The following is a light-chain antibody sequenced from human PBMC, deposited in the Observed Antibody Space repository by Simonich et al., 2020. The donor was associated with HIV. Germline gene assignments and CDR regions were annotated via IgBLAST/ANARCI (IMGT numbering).Light chain of an antibody. J-gene: IGKJ2*01. V-gene: IGKV4-1*01. Sequence: DIVMTQSPDSLAVSLGERATINCKSSQSVLSSSNNKNYLAWYQQKPGQPPKLLIYWASTRESGVPDRCSGSGSGPDFTLTISSLQAEDVAVYYCQQYYDTPYTVGQGTKLEIK. CDR3: QQYYDTPYT. CDR1: QSVLSSSNNKNY. CDR2: WAS.